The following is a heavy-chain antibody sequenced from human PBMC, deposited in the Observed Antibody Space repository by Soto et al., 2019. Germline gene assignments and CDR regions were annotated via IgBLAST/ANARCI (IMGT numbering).Heavy chain of an antibody. CDR3: ARDMAPEDNYYGMDV. CDR1: GFTFSSYA. Sequence: QVQLVESGGGVVQPGRSLRLSCAASGFTFSSYAMHWVRQAPGKGLEWVAVISYDGSDKYYADSVKGRFTISRDKSKNPLYLQMNSLRADDTAVYYCARDMAPEDNYYGMDVWGQGTTVTVSS. J-gene: IGHJ6*02. V-gene: IGHV3-30-3*01. D-gene: IGHD3-10*01. CDR2: ISYDGSDK.